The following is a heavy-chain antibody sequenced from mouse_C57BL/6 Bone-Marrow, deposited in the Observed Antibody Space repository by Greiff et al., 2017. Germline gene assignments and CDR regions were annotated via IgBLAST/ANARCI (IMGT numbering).Heavy chain of an antibody. J-gene: IGHJ4*01. D-gene: IGHD1-1*01. CDR3: ARLSLLLRCYYAMDY. V-gene: IGHV1-9*01. Sequence: VKLQESGAELMKPGASVKLSCKATGYTFTGYWIEWVKQRPGHGLEWIGEILPGSGSTNYNEKFKGQATFTADPSSNPAYMQLSSLTTDDSAIYHCARLSLLLRCYYAMDYWGQGTSVTVSS. CDR1: GYTFTGYW. CDR2: ILPGSGST.